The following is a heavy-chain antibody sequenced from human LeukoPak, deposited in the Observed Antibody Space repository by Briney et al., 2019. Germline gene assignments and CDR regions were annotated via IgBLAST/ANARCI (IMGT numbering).Heavy chain of an antibody. V-gene: IGHV3-30*04. CDR2: ISYDGTNK. D-gene: IGHD6-13*01. J-gene: IGHJ6*03. CDR3: ARDRQPIAPYYYMDV. CDR1: GFTFSNYA. Sequence: GGSLRLSCAVSGFTFSNYAMHWVRQAPGKGLEWVAIISYDGTNKYYADSVKGRFTSSRDNSKNTLYLQMNSLRAEDTAVYYCARDRQPIAPYYYMDVWGKGTTVTVPS.